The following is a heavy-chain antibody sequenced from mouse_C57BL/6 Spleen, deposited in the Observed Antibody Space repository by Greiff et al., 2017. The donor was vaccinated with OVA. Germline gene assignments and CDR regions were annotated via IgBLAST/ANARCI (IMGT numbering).Heavy chain of an antibody. J-gene: IGHJ4*01. D-gene: IGHD4-1*02. Sequence: VHLVESGAELVRPGASVTLSCKASGYTFTDYEMHWVKQTPVHGLEWIGAIDPETGGTAYNQKFKGKAILTADKSSSTAYMELRSLTSEDSAVYYCTPNWDDYAMDYWGQGTSVTVSS. V-gene: IGHV1-15*01. CDR3: TPNWDDYAMDY. CDR1: GYTFTDYE. CDR2: IDPETGGT.